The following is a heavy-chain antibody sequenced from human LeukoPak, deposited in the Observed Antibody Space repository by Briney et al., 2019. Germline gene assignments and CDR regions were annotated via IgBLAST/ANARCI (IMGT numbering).Heavy chain of an antibody. Sequence: PGGTLRLSCAASGFTFSSYGMSWVRQAPGKGLEWVSAISGSGGSTYYADSVKGRFTISRDNSKNTLYLQMNSLRAEDTAVYYCAKDDIEAFGTGYMDVWGKGTTVTVSS. CDR1: GFTFSSYG. CDR2: ISGSGGST. CDR3: AKDDIEAFGTGYMDV. V-gene: IGHV3-23*01. J-gene: IGHJ6*03. D-gene: IGHD3-10*01.